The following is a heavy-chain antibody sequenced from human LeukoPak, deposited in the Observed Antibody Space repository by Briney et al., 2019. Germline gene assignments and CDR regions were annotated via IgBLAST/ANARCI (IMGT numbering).Heavy chain of an antibody. CDR2: IKYDASST. D-gene: IGHD1-26*01. CDR3: ARGATYAYYQDY. Sequence: GGSLRLTCADSGFTFSSHWMHWVRQAPGKGLVWVSRIKYDASSTSYADSVKGRFTISRDNAKNTLYLQMNSLRAEDTAVYYCARGATYAYYQDYWGQGTLVTVSS. V-gene: IGHV3-74*01. CDR1: GFTFSSHW. J-gene: IGHJ4*02.